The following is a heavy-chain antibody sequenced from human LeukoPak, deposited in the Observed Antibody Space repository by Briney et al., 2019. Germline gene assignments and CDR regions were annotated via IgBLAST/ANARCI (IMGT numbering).Heavy chain of an antibody. CDR2: IKYDASST. D-gene: IGHD1-26*01. CDR3: ARGATYAYYQDY. Sequence: GGSLRLTCADSGFTFSSHWMHWVRQAPGKGLVWVSRIKYDASSTSYADSVKGRFTISRDNAKNTLYLQMNSLRAEDTAVYYCARGATYAYYQDYWGQGTLVTVSS. V-gene: IGHV3-74*01. CDR1: GFTFSSHW. J-gene: IGHJ4*02.